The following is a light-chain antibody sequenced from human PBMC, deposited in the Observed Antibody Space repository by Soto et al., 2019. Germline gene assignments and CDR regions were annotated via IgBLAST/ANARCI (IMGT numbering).Light chain of an antibody. V-gene: IGKV3D-20*02. CDR2: GAS. J-gene: IGKJ1*01. CDR3: QQRSNWPWT. CDR1: QSVTSNY. Sequence: EIVLTQSPGTLSLSPGERATLSCRASQSVTSNYLAWYQQKPGQAPRLLMFGASIRDTGIPARFSGSGSGTDFTLTISSLEPEDFAVYYCQQRSNWPWTFGQGTKVDIK.